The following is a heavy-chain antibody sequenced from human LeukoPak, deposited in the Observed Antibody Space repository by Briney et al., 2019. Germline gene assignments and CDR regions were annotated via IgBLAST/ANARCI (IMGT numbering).Heavy chain of an antibody. Sequence: PGGSLRLSCAASGFTFSSYSMNWVRQAPGKGLEWVSTINSSGDYTCYADSVKGRFTISRDNAKNSLYLQMNRLRAEDTAVYYCARDGMITAYAFDIWGQGTMVTVSS. J-gene: IGHJ3*02. CDR2: INSSGDYT. V-gene: IGHV3-21*01. D-gene: IGHD3-16*01. CDR1: GFTFSSYS. CDR3: ARDGMITAYAFDI.